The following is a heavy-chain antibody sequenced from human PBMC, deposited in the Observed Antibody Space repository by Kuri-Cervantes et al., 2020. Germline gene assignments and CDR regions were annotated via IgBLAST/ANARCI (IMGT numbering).Heavy chain of an antibody. D-gene: IGHD3-10*01. CDR2: ISPSGDSI. Sequence: ASVKVSCKASGYTFSNFYMHWVRQAPGQGLEWMGVISPSGDSIRYAQKFQGRVTMTRDTSTSTAYMELSNLRSEDTAVYYCAASYMVQGVIIPPNFGYWGQGTLVTVSS. V-gene: IGHV1-46*01. CDR1: GYTFSNFY. J-gene: IGHJ4*02. CDR3: AASYMVQGVIIPPNFGY.